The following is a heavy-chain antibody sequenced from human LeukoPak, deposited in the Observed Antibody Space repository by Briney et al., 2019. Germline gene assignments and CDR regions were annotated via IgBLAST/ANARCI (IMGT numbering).Heavy chain of an antibody. J-gene: IGHJ4*02. D-gene: IGHD2-15*01. CDR2: IKHDGSEK. V-gene: IGHV3-7*01. CDR3: ARYWRGSSCYDY. CDR1: GFTFSHYS. Sequence: PGGSLRLSCAACGFTFSHYSVDWVRQAPGKGLEWVANIKHDGSEKYYVDSVKDRITISRDNAKNSLFLQMNSLRAEDTAVYYCARYWRGSSCYDYWGQGTLVIVSS.